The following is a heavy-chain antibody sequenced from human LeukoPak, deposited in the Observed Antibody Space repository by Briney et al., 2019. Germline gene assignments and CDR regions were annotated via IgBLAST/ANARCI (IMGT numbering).Heavy chain of an antibody. Sequence: SETLSLTCTVSADSISSRYCSWIRQPPGKGLEWIGYIHYSGTTNYNPSLKSRVAISVDTSKKQFSLKLKSVTAADTAVYYCANLHYVSSGSNFDYWGQGTLVTVSS. CDR1: ADSISSRY. D-gene: IGHD3-22*01. J-gene: IGHJ4*02. V-gene: IGHV4-59*11. CDR3: ANLHYVSSGSNFDY. CDR2: IHYSGTT.